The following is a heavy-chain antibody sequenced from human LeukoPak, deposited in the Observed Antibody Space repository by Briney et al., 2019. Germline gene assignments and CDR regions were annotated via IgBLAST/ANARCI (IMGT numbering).Heavy chain of an antibody. CDR1: GFTFSNAW. CDR2: IISKTDGGTT. J-gene: IGHJ4*02. CDR3: TTMIVVVKEFVFDY. D-gene: IGHD3-22*01. Sequence: GGSMRLSCAASGFTFSNAWMSWVRQAPGKGLEWVGRIISKTDGGTTDYAAPVKGRFTISRDDSKNTLYLQMNSLKTEDTAVYYCTTMIVVVKEFVFDYWGQGTLVTVSS. V-gene: IGHV3-15*01.